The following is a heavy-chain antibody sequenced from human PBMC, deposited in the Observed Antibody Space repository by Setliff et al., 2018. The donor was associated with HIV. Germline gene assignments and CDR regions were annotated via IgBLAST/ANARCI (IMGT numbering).Heavy chain of an antibody. CDR1: GGSIISSHW. CDR3: AREGDSLRAFDI. Sequence: SETLSLTCTVSGGSIISSHWWSWVRQPPGKGLEWIGEIFHSGSPNYNPSLKSRVTILVDTSKNQFSLKLSSVTAADTAVYSCAREGDSLRAFDIWGHGTMVTVSS. J-gene: IGHJ3*02. V-gene: IGHV4-4*02. D-gene: IGHD1-26*01. CDR2: IFHSGSP.